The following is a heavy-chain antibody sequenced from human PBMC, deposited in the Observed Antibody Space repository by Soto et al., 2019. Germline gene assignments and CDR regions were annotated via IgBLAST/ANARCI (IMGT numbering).Heavy chain of an antibody. Sequence: QVQLVESGGGVVQPGRSLRLSCAASGFTFSSYAMHWVRQAPGKGLEWVAVISYDGSNKYYADSVKGRFTISRDNSKNTLYLQMNSLRAEDTAVYYCASGYYYDSSGSESDYWGQGTLVTVSS. CDR2: ISYDGSNK. CDR1: GFTFSSYA. J-gene: IGHJ4*02. D-gene: IGHD3-22*01. V-gene: IGHV3-30-3*01. CDR3: ASGYYYDSSGSESDY.